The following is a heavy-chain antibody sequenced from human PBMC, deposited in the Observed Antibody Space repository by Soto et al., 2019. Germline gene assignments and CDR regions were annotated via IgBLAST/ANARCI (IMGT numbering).Heavy chain of an antibody. Sequence: QVQLVQSGAEVKKPGASVKVSCKASGYTFTSYYMHWVRQAPGQGLEWMGIINPSGGSTSYAQKFQGRVNMTRDTPTSTVYMELSSLRSEDTAVYYCARQLGAEAGYYYYYGMDVWGQGTTVTVSS. CDR2: INPSGGST. CDR3: ARQLGAEAGYYYYYGMDV. D-gene: IGHD1-1*01. CDR1: GYTFTSYY. J-gene: IGHJ6*02. V-gene: IGHV1-46*01.